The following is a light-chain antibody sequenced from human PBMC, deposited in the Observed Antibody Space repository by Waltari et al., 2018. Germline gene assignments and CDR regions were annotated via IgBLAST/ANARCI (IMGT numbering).Light chain of an antibody. Sequence: SYELTQPTSVSVAPGQTANITCSGDKLGTKYACLYQQKPGQSPVLVIHQNTKRPSGIPERFSGSNSGNTATLTISGTQPIDEADFYCQAWDSTFARVFGGGTRLTVL. CDR1: KLGTKY. CDR2: QNT. J-gene: IGLJ3*02. V-gene: IGLV3-1*01. CDR3: QAWDSTFARV.